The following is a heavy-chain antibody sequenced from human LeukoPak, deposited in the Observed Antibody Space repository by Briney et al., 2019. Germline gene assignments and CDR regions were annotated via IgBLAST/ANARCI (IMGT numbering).Heavy chain of an antibody. V-gene: IGHV4-59*01. Sequence: SETLSLTCTVSGGSISSYYWSWIRQPPGKGLEWIGYIYYSGSTNYNPSLKSRVTISVDTSKNQFSLKLSSVTAADTAVYYCARGLIAAAGTVIWFDPWGQGTLVTVSS. J-gene: IGHJ5*02. CDR3: ARGLIAAAGTVIWFDP. CDR1: GGSISSYY. CDR2: IYYSGST. D-gene: IGHD6-13*01.